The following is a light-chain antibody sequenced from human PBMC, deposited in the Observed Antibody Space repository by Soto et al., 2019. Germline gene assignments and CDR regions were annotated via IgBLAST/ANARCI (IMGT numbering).Light chain of an antibody. V-gene: IGKV1-5*01. Sequence: DIQMTQSPSTLSASVGDRVTITCRASQTLSNWLAWYQQKPGKAPKLLIYDVSNLESGVPSRFSGSGSGTEFTLTISSLQPDDFATYYCQQYNSYSLTFGGGTKVEIK. CDR2: DVS. CDR1: QTLSNW. CDR3: QQYNSYSLT. J-gene: IGKJ4*01.